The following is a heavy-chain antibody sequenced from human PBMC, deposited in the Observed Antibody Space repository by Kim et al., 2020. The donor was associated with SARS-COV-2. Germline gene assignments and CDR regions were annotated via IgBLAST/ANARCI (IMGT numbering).Heavy chain of an antibody. Sequence: GGSLRLSCIASGFNFISNDMTWVRQVPGKGPEWVATSMGSGGSTFHADSVRGRFTMSRDNSKYAVYLQMNSLRVENTAIYYCTRNSGWYDSWCQGLLVTVSS. D-gene: IGHD1-26*01. CDR1: GFNFISND. CDR3: TRNSGWYDS. V-gene: IGHV3-23*01. CDR2: SMGSGGST. J-gene: IGHJ5*01.